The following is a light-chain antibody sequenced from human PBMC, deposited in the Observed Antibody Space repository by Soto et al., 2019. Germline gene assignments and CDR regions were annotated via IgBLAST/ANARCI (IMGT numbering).Light chain of an antibody. V-gene: IGLV1-47*01. J-gene: IGLJ1*01. CDR3: AAGDDTLSGRRGV. Sequence: QSVLTQPPSASGTPGQRVSISCSGSSPNIGSQYVYWYQQHPGTAPQLLIYRNDQRPSGVPDRFSGSKSGTSASLAISGLRSEDEADYYCAAGDDTLSGRRGVFGTGTKVTVL. CDR1: SPNIGSQY. CDR2: RND.